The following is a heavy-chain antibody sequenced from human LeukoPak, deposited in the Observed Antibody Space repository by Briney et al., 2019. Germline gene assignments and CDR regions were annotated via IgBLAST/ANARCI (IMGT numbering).Heavy chain of an antibody. J-gene: IGHJ6*04. V-gene: IGHV4-39*07. D-gene: IGHD3-10*01. CDR2: IYYSGST. CDR3: ARDSPHYYGSGSYLDV. Sequence: SETLSLTCTVSGGSISSSSYYWGWIRQPPGKGLEWIGSIYYSGSTYYNPSLKSRVTISVDTSKNQFSLKLSSVTAADTAVYYCARDSPHYYGSGSYLDVWGKGTTVTVSS. CDR1: GGSISSSSYY.